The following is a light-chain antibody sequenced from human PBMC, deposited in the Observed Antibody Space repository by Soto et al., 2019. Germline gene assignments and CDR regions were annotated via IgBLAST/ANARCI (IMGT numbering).Light chain of an antibody. CDR3: QQYNTYSPHT. V-gene: IGKV1-5*01. CDR1: QNINNY. Sequence: DIQMTQSPYSLSASVGDRVTITCQASQNINNYLNWYQQKPGKAPKLLIYDASNLQSGVPSRFSGSGSGTEFSLTISSLQPDDFATYYCQQYNTYSPHTFGQGTKVDIK. CDR2: DAS. J-gene: IGKJ2*01.